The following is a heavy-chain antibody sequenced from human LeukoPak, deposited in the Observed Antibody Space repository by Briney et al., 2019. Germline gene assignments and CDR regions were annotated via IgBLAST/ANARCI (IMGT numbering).Heavy chain of an antibody. D-gene: IGHD5-18*01. CDR1: GGSFSGYY. Sequence: PSETLSLTCAVYGGSFSGYYWSWIRQPPGKGLEWIGEINHSGSTNYNPSLKSRVTISVDTSKNQFSLKLSSVTAADTAVYYCARSQGGYSYGYGFYYYYMDVWGKGTTVTVSS. J-gene: IGHJ6*03. CDR3: ARSQGGYSYGYGFYYYYMDV. CDR2: INHSGST. V-gene: IGHV4-34*01.